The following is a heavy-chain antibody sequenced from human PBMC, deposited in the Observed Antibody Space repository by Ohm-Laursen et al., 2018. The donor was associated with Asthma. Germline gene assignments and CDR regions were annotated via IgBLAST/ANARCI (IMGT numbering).Heavy chain of an antibody. CDR1: GFTFSSYA. V-gene: IGHV3-30-3*01. J-gene: IGHJ4*02. CDR2: GGSYYDGGLK. CDR3: ARDVMEWYLPAFDF. D-gene: IGHD3-3*01. Sequence: SLRLSCSASGFTFSSYAMHWVRQAPGKGLEWVAVGGSYYDGGLKYYADSVNGRFTVSRDDSKNTLYLQMNSLGPDDTAVYYCARDVMEWYLPAFDFWGQGTLVTVSS.